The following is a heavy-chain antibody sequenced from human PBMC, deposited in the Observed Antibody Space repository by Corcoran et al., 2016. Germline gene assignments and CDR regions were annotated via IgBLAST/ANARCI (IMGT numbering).Heavy chain of an antibody. V-gene: IGHV4-39*01. CDR3: GRHPGRDHFDY. J-gene: IGHJ4*02. CDR1: TGSISSGSYY. CDR2: IYYSGST. Sequence: HLQLQESGPGLVKPSETLSLTCTVSTGSISSGSYYWGWIRQPPGKGLEWIGTIYYSGSTYYNPSLKSRVTISVDTSKDQFSLKLSSVTAADTAVYYCGRHPGRDHFDYWGQGTLVTVSS.